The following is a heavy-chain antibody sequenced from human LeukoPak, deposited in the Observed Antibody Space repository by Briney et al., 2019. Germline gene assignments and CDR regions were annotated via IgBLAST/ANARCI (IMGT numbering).Heavy chain of an antibody. CDR1: GFTFSTYG. CDR3: AKDANTYKNYYYGLDV. CDR2: ISYDGVNK. V-gene: IGHV3-30*18. Sequence: GRSLRLSCVVSGFTFSTYGMHWVRQAPGKGLEWVAFISYDGVNKQYADSVKGRFTISRDNSKSTLYMQMNSLRAEDTAVYYCAKDANTYKNYYYGLDVWGQGTTVTVSS. J-gene: IGHJ6*02. D-gene: IGHD1-1*01.